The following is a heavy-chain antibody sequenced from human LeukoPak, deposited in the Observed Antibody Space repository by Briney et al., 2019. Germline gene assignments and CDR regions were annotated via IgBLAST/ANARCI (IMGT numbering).Heavy chain of an antibody. V-gene: IGHV3-21*01. J-gene: IGHJ6*03. CDR1: GFTLSSYS. D-gene: IGHD2-2*01. CDR2: ISSSSSYI. CDR3: ARAYQLLHYMDV. Sequence: GGSLRLSCAASGFTLSSYSMNWVRQAPGKGLEWVSSISSSSSYIYYADSVKGRFTISRDNAKNSLYLQMNSLRAEDTAVYYCARAYQLLHYMDVWGKGTTVTVSS.